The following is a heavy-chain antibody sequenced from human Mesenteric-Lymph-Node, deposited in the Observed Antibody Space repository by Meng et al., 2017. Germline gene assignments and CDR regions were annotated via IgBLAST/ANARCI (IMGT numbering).Heavy chain of an antibody. D-gene: IGHD3-16*01. V-gene: IGHV3-23*01. CDR3: AKQLNWAWGEDQ. Sequence: GGSLRLSCAASGFTVSSNYMSWVRQAPGKGLEWVSYISGGGETTFYADPVKGRFTISRDNFKNMVYLQMTSLRADDTAIYYCAKQLNWAWGEDQWGQGTLVTVSS. CDR1: GFTVSSNY. J-gene: IGHJ4*02. CDR2: ISGGGETT.